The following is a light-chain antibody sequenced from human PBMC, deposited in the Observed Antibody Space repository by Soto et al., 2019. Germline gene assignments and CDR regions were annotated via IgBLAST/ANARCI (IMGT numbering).Light chain of an antibody. V-gene: IGLV1-44*01. CDR3: AAWDDYLNGWV. J-gene: IGLJ3*02. CDR1: SSDIGSNI. CDR2: NNN. Sequence: QDVVTQPPSASGTPGQRVTISCSGSSSDIGSNIVNWYQQLPGTAPKLLIYNNNQRPSGVPDRFSGSKSGTSASLAISGLQSEDEAHYYCAAWDDYLNGWVFGGGTKVTVL.